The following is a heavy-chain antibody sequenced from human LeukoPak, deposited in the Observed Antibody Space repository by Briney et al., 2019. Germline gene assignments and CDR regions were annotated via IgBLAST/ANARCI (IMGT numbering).Heavy chain of an antibody. J-gene: IGHJ6*02. V-gene: IGHV3-30*18. CDR1: GFTFSSYG. D-gene: IGHD2-2*01. CDR2: ISYDGSNK. CDR3: AKAGGVVSGGMDV. Sequence: PGGSLRLSCAASGFTFSSYGMHWVRQAPGKGLEWVAVISYDGSNKYYADSVKGRFTISRDNSKNTLYLQMNSLRAEDTAVYYCAKAGGVVSGGMDVWGQGTTVTVSS.